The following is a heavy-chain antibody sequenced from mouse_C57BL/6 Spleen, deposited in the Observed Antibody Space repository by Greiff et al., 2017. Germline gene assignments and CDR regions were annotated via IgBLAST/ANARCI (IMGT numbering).Heavy chain of an antibody. Sequence: VQLQQPGAELVKPGASVKLSCKASGYTFTSYWMHWVKQRPGQGLEWIGMIHPNSGSTNYNEKFKSKATLTADKSSSTAYMQLSSLTSEDSAVYYCAILYDGYPFAYWGQGTLVTVSA. CDR3: AILYDGYPFAY. V-gene: IGHV1-64*01. CDR1: GYTFTSYW. D-gene: IGHD2-3*01. CDR2: IHPNSGST. J-gene: IGHJ3*01.